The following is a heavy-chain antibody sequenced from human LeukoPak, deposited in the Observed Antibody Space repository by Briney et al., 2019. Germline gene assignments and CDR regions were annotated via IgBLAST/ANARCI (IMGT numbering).Heavy chain of an antibody. CDR2: INWNGGST. Sequence: GGSLRLSCAASGFTFDDYGMSWVRQAPGKGLEWVSGINWNGGSTGYADSVKGRFTISRDNAKNSLYLQMNSLRAEDTALYYCARDASGDSYGLFDYWGQGTLVTVSS. D-gene: IGHD5-18*01. J-gene: IGHJ4*02. CDR3: ARDASGDSYGLFDY. V-gene: IGHV3-20*04. CDR1: GFTFDDYG.